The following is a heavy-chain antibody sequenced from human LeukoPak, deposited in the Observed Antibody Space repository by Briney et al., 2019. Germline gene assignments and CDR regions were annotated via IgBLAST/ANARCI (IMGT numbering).Heavy chain of an antibody. V-gene: IGHV3-15*01. D-gene: IGHD3-16*02. CDR3: TTDEYDYVWGSYRYSGEYYFDY. Sequence: GGSLRLSCAASGFTFSSYAMHWVRQAPGKGLEWVGRIKSKTDGGTTDYAAPVKGRFTISRDDSKNTLYLQMNSLKTEDTAVYYCTTDEYDYVWGSYRYSGEYYFDYWGQGTLVTVSS. J-gene: IGHJ4*02. CDR2: IKSKTDGGTT. CDR1: GFTFSSYA.